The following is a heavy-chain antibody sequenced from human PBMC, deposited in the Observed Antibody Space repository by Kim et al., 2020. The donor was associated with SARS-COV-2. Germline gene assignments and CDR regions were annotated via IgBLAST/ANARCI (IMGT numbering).Heavy chain of an antibody. Sequence: ASVKVSCKASGYTFTSYGISWVRQAPGQGLEWMGWISAYNGNTNYAQKLQGRVTMTTDTSTSTAYMELRSLRSDDTAVYYCARAAVFGYSSGWSYFDYWGQGTLVTVSS. J-gene: IGHJ4*02. D-gene: IGHD6-19*01. V-gene: IGHV1-18*01. CDR3: ARAAVFGYSSGWSYFDY. CDR1: GYTFTSYG. CDR2: ISAYNGNT.